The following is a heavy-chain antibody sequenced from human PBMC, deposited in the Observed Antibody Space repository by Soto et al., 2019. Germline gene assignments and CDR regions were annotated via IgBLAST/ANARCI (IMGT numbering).Heavy chain of an antibody. D-gene: IGHD3-3*01. Sequence: GGSLRLSCAASGFTFSSYWMSWVRQAPGKGLEWVANIKQDGSEKYYVDSVKGRFTISRDNAKNSLYLQMNSLRAEDTAVYYCARDRYSYYDFWSGSLPDYYFGMDVWGQGTTVTVSS. CDR1: GFTFSSYW. CDR3: ARDRYSYYDFWSGSLPDYYFGMDV. CDR2: IKQDGSEK. V-gene: IGHV3-7*01. J-gene: IGHJ6*02.